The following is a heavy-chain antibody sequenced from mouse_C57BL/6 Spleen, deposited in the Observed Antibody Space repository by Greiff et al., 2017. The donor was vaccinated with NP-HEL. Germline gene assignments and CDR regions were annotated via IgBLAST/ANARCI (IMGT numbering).Heavy chain of an antibody. Sequence: VQLQQSVAELVRPGASVKLSCPASGFNFKHSYMPWVTQRPEQGLEWIGRIDPANGYTTYAPKFQGQATLTADTSSNTAYLQLSSLTSEDTAIYYCARDSNFYAMVYWDQGTSDTVSS. CDR3: ARDSNFYAMVY. D-gene: IGHD2-5*01. CDR1: GFNFKHSY. J-gene: IGHJ4*01. V-gene: IGHV14-3*01. CDR2: IDPANGYT.